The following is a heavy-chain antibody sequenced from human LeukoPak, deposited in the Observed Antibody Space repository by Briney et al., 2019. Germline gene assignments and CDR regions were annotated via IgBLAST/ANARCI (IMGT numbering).Heavy chain of an antibody. Sequence: GGSLRLSCAASGFTFSSYGMGWVRQAPGKGLEWVSVISDRGDSTYYGDSVKGRFTISRDSPKNTLYLQMNSLGGEDTALYYCAKGRWGLTINNFDLWGQGTMVTVSS. CDR1: GFTFSSYG. J-gene: IGHJ3*01. D-gene: IGHD3/OR15-3a*01. CDR2: ISDRGDST. V-gene: IGHV3-23*01. CDR3: AKGRWGLTINNFDL.